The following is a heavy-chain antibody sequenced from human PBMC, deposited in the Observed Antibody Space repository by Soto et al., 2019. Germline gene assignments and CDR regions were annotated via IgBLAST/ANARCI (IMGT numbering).Heavy chain of an antibody. CDR1: GFTFSNAW. CDR2: IKSKTDGGTT. CDR3: TTDYDILTGHGYNWFDP. J-gene: IGHJ5*02. D-gene: IGHD3-9*01. Sequence: GGSLRLSCAASGFTFSNAWMNWVRQAPGKGLEWVGRIKSKTDGGTTDYAAPVKGRFTISRDDSKNTLYLQMNSLKTEDTAVYYCTTDYDILTGHGYNWFDPWGQGTLVTVSS. V-gene: IGHV3-15*07.